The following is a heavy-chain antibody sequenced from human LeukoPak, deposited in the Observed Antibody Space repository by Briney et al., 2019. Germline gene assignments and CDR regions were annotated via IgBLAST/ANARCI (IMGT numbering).Heavy chain of an antibody. CDR3: AKGGGRTYYYYGMDV. J-gene: IGHJ6*02. D-gene: IGHD2-15*01. Sequence: GGSLRLSCAASGFTFDDYAMRWVRQAPGKGLEWVSGISWNSGSIGYADSVKGRFTISRDNAKNSLYLQMNSLRAEDTALYYCAKGGGRTYYYYGMDVWGQGTTVTVSS. CDR1: GFTFDDYA. CDR2: ISWNSGSI. V-gene: IGHV3-9*01.